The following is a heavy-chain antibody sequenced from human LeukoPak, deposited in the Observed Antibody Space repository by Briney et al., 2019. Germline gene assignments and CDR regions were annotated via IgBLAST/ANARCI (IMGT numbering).Heavy chain of an antibody. D-gene: IGHD3-10*01. CDR3: AREAYYYGSGSCYFDY. J-gene: IGHJ4*02. CDR2: VSGSGGST. CDR1: GFSFSSYA. Sequence: GGSLRLSCAASGFSFSSYAMSWVRQAPGKGLEWVSSVSGSGGSTYYADSVKGRFTISRDNSKNTLYLQMNSLRAEDTAVYYCAREAYYYGSGSCYFDYWGQGTLVTVSS. V-gene: IGHV3-23*01.